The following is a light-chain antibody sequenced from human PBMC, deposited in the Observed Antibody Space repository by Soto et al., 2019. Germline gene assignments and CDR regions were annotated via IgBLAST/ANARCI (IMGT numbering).Light chain of an antibody. J-gene: IGKJ1*01. CDR1: QGLTTK. CDR3: QQYNTWPRT. CDR2: GAS. V-gene: IGKV3-15*01. Sequence: EIVMTHSPAILSVSPGEGATLSCRASQGLTTKLAWYQQKPGQAPRLLIYGASTRATGIPARFSGSGSGTEFTLTISSLQSEDFAVYYCQQYNTWPRTFGQGTKVDI.